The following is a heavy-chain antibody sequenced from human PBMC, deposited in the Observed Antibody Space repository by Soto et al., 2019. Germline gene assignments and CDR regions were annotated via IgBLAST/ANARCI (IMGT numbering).Heavy chain of an antibody. V-gene: IGHV1-2*02. CDR1: GYTFTGDC. CDR3: ARVLSYDFWSGYLGAYYYYYYGMDV. D-gene: IGHD3-3*01. CDR2: INPNSGGT. Sequence: ASVKVSCKASGYTFTGDCMHWVRQAPGQGLEWMGWINPNSGGTNYAQKFQGRVTMTRDTSIGTAYMELSRLRSDDTAVYYCARVLSYDFWSGYLGAYYYYYYGMDVWGQGTTVTVSS. J-gene: IGHJ6*02.